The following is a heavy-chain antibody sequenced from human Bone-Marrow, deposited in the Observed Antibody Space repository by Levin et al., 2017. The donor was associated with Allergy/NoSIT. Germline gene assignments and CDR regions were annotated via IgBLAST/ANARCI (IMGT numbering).Heavy chain of an antibody. Sequence: GESLKISCAASGFTVSNHYMKWVRQAPGKGLEWVSLIYSGGNTYYADSVQGRFTISRDNSKNTLYLQMNSLRAEDTAVYYCAAQTPGIGHSWGQGTLVTVSS. V-gene: IGHV3-53*01. J-gene: IGHJ4*02. CDR2: IYSGGNT. CDR1: GFTVSNHY. D-gene: IGHD6-13*01. CDR3: AAQTPGIGHS.